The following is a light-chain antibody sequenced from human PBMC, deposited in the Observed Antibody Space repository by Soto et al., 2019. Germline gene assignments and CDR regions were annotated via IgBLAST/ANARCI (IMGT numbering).Light chain of an antibody. Sequence: DIQMTQSPSSLSASVGDRVTITCRASQTISTYLNWYQQKPGKAPKLLIYAASTLQSGVPSRFSGSGSGTDFTLTINSLQPEXXATXXXXQXXGIPYTFGQGTKLEIK. CDR3: XQXXGIPYT. CDR2: AAS. CDR1: QTISTY. V-gene: IGKV1-39*01. J-gene: IGKJ2*01.